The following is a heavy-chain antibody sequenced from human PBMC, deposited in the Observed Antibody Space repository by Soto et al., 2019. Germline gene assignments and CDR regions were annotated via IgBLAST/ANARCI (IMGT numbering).Heavy chain of an antibody. J-gene: IGHJ3*02. V-gene: IGHV3-21*01. D-gene: IGHD2-21*02. CDR3: ASFCGGDCNDAFDI. Sequence: GGSLRLSCAASGFTFSSYSMNWVRQAPGKGLEWVSSISSSSSYIYYADSVKGRFTISRDNAKNSLYLQMNSLRAEDTAVYYCASFCGGDCNDAFDIWGQGTMVTVSS. CDR2: ISSSSSYI. CDR1: GFTFSSYS.